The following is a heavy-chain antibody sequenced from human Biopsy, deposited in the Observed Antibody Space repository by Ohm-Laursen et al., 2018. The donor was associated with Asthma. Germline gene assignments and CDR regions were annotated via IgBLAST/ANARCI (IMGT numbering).Heavy chain of an antibody. V-gene: IGHV1-69*13. D-gene: IGHD5-12*01. CDR2: LIPVLGTA. Sequence: SVKVSCKASGDSLGSFINYAISWVRQAPRQGLEWMGGLIPVLGTADYAPMFEGRVTITADESTSTAYLELTSLRFEGTAVYYCARGYSGTDRIVYYYSGMEVWGQGTTVTVSS. J-gene: IGHJ6*02. CDR1: GDSLGSFINYA. CDR3: ARGYSGTDRIVYYYSGMEV.